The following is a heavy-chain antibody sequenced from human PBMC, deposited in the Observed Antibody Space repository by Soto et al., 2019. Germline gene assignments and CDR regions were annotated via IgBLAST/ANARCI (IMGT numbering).Heavy chain of an antibody. CDR1: GGTFSSYP. CDR2: ISPIFDTT. V-gene: IGHV1-69*12. Sequence: QVQLVQSGAEVKKPGSSVKVSCKASGGTFSSYPISWVRQAPGQGLEWMGGISPIFDTTNYAQKFQGRVTITADESMSTAYMELRSLRSEDTAVYYCARTPGDSIPYYFDSWGQGTLVTVSS. J-gene: IGHJ4*02. CDR3: ARTPGDSIPYYFDS. D-gene: IGHD4-17*01.